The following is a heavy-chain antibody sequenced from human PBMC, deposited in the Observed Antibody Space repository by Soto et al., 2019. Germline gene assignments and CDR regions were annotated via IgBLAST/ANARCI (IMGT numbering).Heavy chain of an antibody. CDR2: ISAYNGNT. CDR1: GYTFTSYG. Sequence: GASVKVSCKASGYTFTSYGISWVRQAPGQGLEWTGWISAYNGNTNYAQKLQGRVTMTTDTSTSTAYMELRSLRSDDTAVYYCARDYPHKALVVGAFDIWGQGTMVTVSS. V-gene: IGHV1-18*01. CDR3: ARDYPHKALVVGAFDI. J-gene: IGHJ3*02. D-gene: IGHD2-15*01.